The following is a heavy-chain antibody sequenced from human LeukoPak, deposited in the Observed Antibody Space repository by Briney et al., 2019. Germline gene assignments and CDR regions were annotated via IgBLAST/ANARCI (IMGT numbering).Heavy chain of an antibody. Sequence: SVTVSCKSPGGTFRSYTISWVRQAPGQGLEWMGRIIPILGIANYAQKFQGRVTITADKSTSTAYMELSSLRSEDTAVYYCASSADYDFWSGPYNWFDPWGQGTLVTVSS. V-gene: IGHV1-69*02. J-gene: IGHJ5*02. CDR2: IIPILGIA. CDR3: ASSADYDFWSGPYNWFDP. D-gene: IGHD3-3*01. CDR1: GGTFRSYT.